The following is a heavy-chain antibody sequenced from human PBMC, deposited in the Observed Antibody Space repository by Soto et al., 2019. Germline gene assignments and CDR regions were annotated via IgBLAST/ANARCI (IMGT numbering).Heavy chain of an antibody. D-gene: IGHD3-16*01. J-gene: IGHJ6*02. CDR1: GGTFSSYA. V-gene: IGHV1-69*12. CDR3: AMGRGEQPHYYGRDV. Sequence: QVQLVQSGAEVKKPGSSVKVSCKASGGTFSSYAISWVRQAPGQGLEWMGGIIPIFGTANYAQKFQGRVTITAEASTGTANMELGSLRSEGTAVYYGAMGRGEQPHYYGRDVWGQGTTVTVSS. CDR2: IIPIFGTA.